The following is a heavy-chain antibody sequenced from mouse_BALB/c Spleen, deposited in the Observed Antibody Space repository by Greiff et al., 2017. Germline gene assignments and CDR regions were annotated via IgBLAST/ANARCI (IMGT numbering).Heavy chain of an antibody. CDR2: ISSGSSTI. CDR3: ARKADGYYLDY. D-gene: IGHD2-3*01. Sequence: DVHLVESGGGLVQPGGSRKLSCAASGFTFSSFGMHWVRQAPEKGLEWVAYISSGSSTIYYADTVKGRFTISRDNPKNTLFLQMTSLRSEDTAMYYCARKADGYYLDYWGQGTTLTVSS. J-gene: IGHJ2*01. V-gene: IGHV5-17*02. CDR1: GFTFSSFG.